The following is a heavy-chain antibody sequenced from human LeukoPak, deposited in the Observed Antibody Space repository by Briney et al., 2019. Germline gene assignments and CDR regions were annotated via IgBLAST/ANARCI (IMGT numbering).Heavy chain of an antibody. CDR3: ARGEQWLAKFDP. V-gene: IGHV4-59*01. CDR2: IYYSGST. CDR1: GFTFSSYA. D-gene: IGHD6-19*01. Sequence: SGGSLRLSCAASGFTFSSYAMSWIRQPPGKGLEWIGYIYYSGSTNYNPSLKSRVTISVDTSKNQFSLKLSSVTAADTAVYYCARGEQWLAKFDPWGQGTLVTVSS. J-gene: IGHJ5*02.